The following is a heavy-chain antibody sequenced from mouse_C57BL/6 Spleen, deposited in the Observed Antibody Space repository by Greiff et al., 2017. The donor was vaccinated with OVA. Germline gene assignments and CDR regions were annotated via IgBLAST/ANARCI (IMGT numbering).Heavy chain of an antibody. V-gene: IGHV1-69*01. Sequence: QVQLQQPGAELVMPGASVKLSCKASGYTFTSYWMHWVKQRPGQGLEWIGEIDPSASYTNYNQKFKGKSTLTVDTSSSTAYMHLSSLTSEDSAVYYCARSVYDYGAWFAYWGQGTLVTVSA. CDR1: GYTFTSYW. CDR3: ARSVYDYGAWFAY. J-gene: IGHJ3*01. CDR2: IDPSASYT. D-gene: IGHD2-4*01.